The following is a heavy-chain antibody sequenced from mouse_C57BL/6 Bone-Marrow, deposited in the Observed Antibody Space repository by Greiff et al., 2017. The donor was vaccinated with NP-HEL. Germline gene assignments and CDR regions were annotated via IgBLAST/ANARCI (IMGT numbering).Heavy chain of an antibody. Sequence: VHVKQSVAELVRPGASVKLSCTASGFNIKNTYMHWVKQRPEQGLEWIGRIDPANGNTKYAPKFQGKATITADTSSNTAYLQLSSLTSEDTAIYYCASPYYGSSYGYFDYWGQGTTLTVSS. CDR2: IDPANGNT. J-gene: IGHJ2*01. CDR1: GFNIKNTY. V-gene: IGHV14-3*01. CDR3: ASPYYGSSYGYFDY. D-gene: IGHD1-1*01.